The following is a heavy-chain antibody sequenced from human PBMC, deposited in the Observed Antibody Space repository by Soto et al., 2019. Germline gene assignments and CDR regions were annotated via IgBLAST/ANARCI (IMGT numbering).Heavy chain of an antibody. D-gene: IGHD2-21*02. J-gene: IGHJ6*02. CDR1: GISLNTGGLG. CDR3: VHSLCGGDCLRSYSSHYYYGMDV. CDR2: IYWDGDK. Sequence: PMLVNTTQTITLTCTFSGISLNTGGLGVGWIRQPPGKALEWLAIIYWDGDKRYSPSLQSRLSITKDTSNNQVVLTMTHMDPVDTATYYCVHSLCGGDCLRSYSSHYYYGMDVWGQGNTVT. V-gene: IGHV2-5*02.